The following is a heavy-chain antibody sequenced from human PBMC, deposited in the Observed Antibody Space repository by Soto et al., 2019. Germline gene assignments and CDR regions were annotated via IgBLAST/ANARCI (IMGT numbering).Heavy chain of an antibody. D-gene: IGHD3-10*01. CDR2: TKQDGSDK. CDR1: GFTFTSHW. Sequence: EVQLVESGGGLVQPGGSLRLSCVASGFTFTSHWMSWVRRAPGKGLEWVANTKQDGSDKNYVESVRGRFTISRDNAKNSLYLPMNSLRVEDTAVYYCARDVSGKLGHDPWGQGTLVTVSS. CDR3: ARDVSGKLGHDP. J-gene: IGHJ5*02. V-gene: IGHV3-7*01.